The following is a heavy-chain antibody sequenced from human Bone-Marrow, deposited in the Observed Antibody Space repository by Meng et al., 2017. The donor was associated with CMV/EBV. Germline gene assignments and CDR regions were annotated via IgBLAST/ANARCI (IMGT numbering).Heavy chain of an antibody. CDR1: KFTFSNYG. D-gene: IGHD2-21*02. V-gene: IGHV3-30*02. CDR2: IRFDGSTA. Sequence: GESLKISCAASKFTFSNYGMHWVRQAPGKGLEWVAFIRFDGSTAYYADSVKGRFTISRDNSKNTLYLQMNSLRAADTAVYYCAKDEITTFGDTPTDYWGQGTLITVSS. J-gene: IGHJ4*02. CDR3: AKDEITTFGDTPTDY.